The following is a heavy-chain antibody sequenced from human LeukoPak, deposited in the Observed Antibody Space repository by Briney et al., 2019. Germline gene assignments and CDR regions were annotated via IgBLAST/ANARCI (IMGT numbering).Heavy chain of an antibody. Sequence: PSETLSLTCTVSGGSISSYYWSWIRQPAGKGLEWIGRIYTSGSTNYNPSLKSRVTMSVDTSKNQFSLKLSSVTAADTAVYYCARDLYWNYRYYFDYWGQGTLVTVSS. CDR1: GGSISSYY. J-gene: IGHJ4*02. CDR3: ARDLYWNYRYYFDY. V-gene: IGHV4-4*07. D-gene: IGHD1-7*01. CDR2: IYTSGST.